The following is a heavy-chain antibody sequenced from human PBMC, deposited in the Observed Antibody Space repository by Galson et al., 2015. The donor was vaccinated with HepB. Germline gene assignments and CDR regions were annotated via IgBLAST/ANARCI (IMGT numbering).Heavy chain of an antibody. J-gene: IGHJ4*02. V-gene: IGHV3-30-3*01. CDR3: AREGRRDPFDY. CDR1: GFTFSSYA. CDR2: ISYDGSNK. Sequence: SLRLSCAASGFTFSSYAMHWVRQAPGKGLEWVAVISYDGSNKYYADSVKGRYTISRDNSKNTLYLQMNSLRAEDTAVYYCAREGRRDPFDYWGQGTLVTVSS.